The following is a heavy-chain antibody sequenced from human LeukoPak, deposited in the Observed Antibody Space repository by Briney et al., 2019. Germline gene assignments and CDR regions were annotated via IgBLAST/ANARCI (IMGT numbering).Heavy chain of an antibody. Sequence: GGSLRLSCAASGFTFSSYGMSWVRQAPGKGLEWVSTISGSGGSTYYADSVKGRFTISRDNSKNTLYLQMNSLRAEDTAVYYCAEYGDYEFPSFDYWGQGTLVTVSS. V-gene: IGHV3-23*01. CDR1: GFTFSSYG. CDR2: ISGSGGST. D-gene: IGHD4-17*01. CDR3: AEYGDYEFPSFDY. J-gene: IGHJ4*02.